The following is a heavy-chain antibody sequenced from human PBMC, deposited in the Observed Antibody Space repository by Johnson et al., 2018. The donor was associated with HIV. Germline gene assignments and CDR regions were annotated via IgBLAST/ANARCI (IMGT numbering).Heavy chain of an antibody. Sequence: QVQLVESGGGLVQPGGSLRLSCAASGFAFSNYAMHWVRQAPGKGLEWMAIISYDGSNEYSADSVKGRFTISRDNSKNTLYLHMSSLRAEDTALYYCAKSTQATIARESGPYGAFDIWGQWTMVTVSS. J-gene: IGHJ3*02. CDR2: ISYDGSNE. D-gene: IGHD3-10*01. V-gene: IGHV3-30-3*02. CDR1: GFAFSNYA. CDR3: AKSTQATIARESGPYGAFDI.